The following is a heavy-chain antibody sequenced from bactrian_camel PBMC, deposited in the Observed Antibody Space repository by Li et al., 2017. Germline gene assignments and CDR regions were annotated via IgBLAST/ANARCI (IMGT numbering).Heavy chain of an antibody. D-gene: IGHD1*01. J-gene: IGHJ4*01. Sequence: VQLVESGGGSVHPGGSLRLSCAASGYSASAYCLAWFRQVPGKAREGVAGFGTNGVARIAESVKGRFTISSDNDKNILYLQMDNLQPEDTAVYYCAAGSSGAAWTLQSTTPFPYWGQGTQVTVS. CDR3: AAGSSGAAWTLQSTTPFPY. CDR1: GYSASAYC. V-gene: IGHV3S9*01. CDR2: FGTNGVA.